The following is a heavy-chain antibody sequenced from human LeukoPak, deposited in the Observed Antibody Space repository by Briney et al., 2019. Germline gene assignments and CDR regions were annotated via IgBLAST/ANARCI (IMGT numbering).Heavy chain of an antibody. J-gene: IGHJ6*03. D-gene: IGHD6-19*01. Sequence: GGSLRLSCAGSGFAFSRYSMNWFRHAPGKGLERVSSISSSSRHIFYADSVKGRFTISRDNAKNSLYLQMNSLRDGDTAVYYCARDAQWLVPEGYYYYMDVWGKGITVTVAS. CDR1: GFAFSRYS. CDR3: ARDAQWLVPEGYYYYMDV. V-gene: IGHV3-21*06. CDR2: ISSSSRHI.